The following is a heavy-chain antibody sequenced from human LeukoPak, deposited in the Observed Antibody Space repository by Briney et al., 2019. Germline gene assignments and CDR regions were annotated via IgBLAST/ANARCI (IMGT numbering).Heavy chain of an antibody. Sequence: GGSLRLSCAASGFTFSRNAMSWVRQAPGKGLEWVSSLSGSGGDTYYADSVKGRFTISRDNSKNTLNLQMNSLRAEDTAVYYCAKTGYSGSDRFFDYWGQGILVTISS. CDR2: LSGSGGDT. D-gene: IGHD5-12*01. V-gene: IGHV3-23*01. CDR3: AKTGYSGSDRFFDY. CDR1: GFTFSRNA. J-gene: IGHJ4*02.